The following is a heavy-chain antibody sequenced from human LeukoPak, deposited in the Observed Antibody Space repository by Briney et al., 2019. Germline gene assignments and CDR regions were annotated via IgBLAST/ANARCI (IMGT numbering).Heavy chain of an antibody. CDR2: ISSSSSYI. V-gene: IGHV3-21*01. CDR1: GFTFSSYS. Sequence: GGSLRLSCAASGFTFSSYSMNWVRQAPGKGLEWVSSISSSSSYIYYADSVKGRFTISRDNAKNSLYLQMNSLRAEDTAVYYCARGAYDILTGRGDYWGQGTLVTVSS. CDR3: ARGAYDILTGRGDY. J-gene: IGHJ4*02. D-gene: IGHD3-9*01.